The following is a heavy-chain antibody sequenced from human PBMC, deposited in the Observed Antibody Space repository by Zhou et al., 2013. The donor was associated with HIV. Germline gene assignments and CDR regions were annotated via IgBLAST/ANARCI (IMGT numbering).Heavy chain of an antibody. CDR3: ARVAPYGDRTNYYMDV. CDR1: GYTFTGYY. J-gene: IGHJ6*03. V-gene: IGHV1-2*02. CDR2: INPNSGGT. D-gene: IGHD4-17*01. Sequence: QVQLVQSGAEVKKPGASVKVSCKASGYTFTGYYMHWVRQAPGQGLEWMGWINPNSGGTNYAQKFQGRVTMTRDTSISTAYMELSRLRSDDTAVYYCARVAPYGDRTNYYMDVWGKGTTVTVSS.